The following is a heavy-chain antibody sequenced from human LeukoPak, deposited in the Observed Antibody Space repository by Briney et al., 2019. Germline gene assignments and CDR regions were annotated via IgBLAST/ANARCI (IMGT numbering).Heavy chain of an antibody. V-gene: IGHV1-69*13. J-gene: IGHJ6*03. Sequence: ASVKVSCKASGGTFSSYAIGWVRQAPGQGLEWMGGIIPIFGTANYAQKFQGRVTITADEFTSTAYMELSSLRSEDTAVYYCARVGRELLHYYYYYYMDVWGKGTTDTVSS. CDR3: ARVGRELLHYYYYYYMDV. CDR1: GGTFSSYA. CDR2: IIPIFGTA. D-gene: IGHD1-26*01.